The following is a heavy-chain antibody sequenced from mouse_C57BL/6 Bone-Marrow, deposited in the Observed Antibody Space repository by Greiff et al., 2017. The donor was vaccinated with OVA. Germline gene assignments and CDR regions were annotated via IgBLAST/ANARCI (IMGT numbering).Heavy chain of an antibody. CDR2: IHPNSGST. Sequence: QVQLQQPGAELVKPGASVKLSCKASGYTFTSYWMHWVKQRPGQGLEWIGMIHPNSGSTNYNEKFKRKATLTVDKSSSTAYMQLSSLPSEDSAVYYCASTVVAFDYWGQGTTLTVSS. CDR3: ASTVVAFDY. CDR1: GYTFTSYW. V-gene: IGHV1-64*01. D-gene: IGHD1-1*01. J-gene: IGHJ2*01.